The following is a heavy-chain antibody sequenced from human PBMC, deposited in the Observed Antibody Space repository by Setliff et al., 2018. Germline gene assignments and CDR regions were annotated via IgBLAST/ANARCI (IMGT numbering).Heavy chain of an antibody. CDR2: VYPGDSET. CDR1: GYSFPSYW. V-gene: IGHV5-51*01. J-gene: IGHJ5*02. Sequence: GASLTISCEASGYSFPSYWIGWVRQMPGKGLEWMGSVYPGDSETRYSPSFQGQVTISADKSIGTAYLQWSSLKASDTAIYYCGRSPGLAEGGSWFAPWGQGTLVTVSS. CDR3: GRSPGLAEGGSWFAP. D-gene: IGHD6-13*01.